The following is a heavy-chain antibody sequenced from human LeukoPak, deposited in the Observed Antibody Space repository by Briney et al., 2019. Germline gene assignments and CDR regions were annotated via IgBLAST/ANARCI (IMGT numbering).Heavy chain of an antibody. Sequence: GGSLRLSRAASGFTFDDYAMHWVRQAPGKGLEWVSGISWNSGSIGYADSVKGRFTISRDNAKNSLYLQMNSLRAEDTALYYCAGDYYYYGMDVWGQGTTVTVSS. CDR2: ISWNSGSI. J-gene: IGHJ6*02. V-gene: IGHV3-9*01. CDR3: AGDYYYYGMDV. CDR1: GFTFDDYA.